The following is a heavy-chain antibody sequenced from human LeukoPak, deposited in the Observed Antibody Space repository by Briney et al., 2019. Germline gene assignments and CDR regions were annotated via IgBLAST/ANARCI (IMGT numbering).Heavy chain of an antibody. J-gene: IGHJ4*02. CDR2: IWYDGGNK. CDR1: GFAFSSYG. D-gene: IGHD3-16*01. V-gene: IGHV3-33*01. CDR3: VPDHGGY. Sequence: GGSLRLSCAASGFAFSSYGMHWVRQAPTKGLEWVSIIWYDGGNKYYADSVKGRFTISRDNSKNTLYLQMNSLRAEDTAVYYCVPDHGGYWGQGTLVTVSS.